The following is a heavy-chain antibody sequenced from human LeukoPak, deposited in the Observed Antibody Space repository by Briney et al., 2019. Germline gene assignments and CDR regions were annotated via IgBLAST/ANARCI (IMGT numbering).Heavy chain of an antibody. J-gene: IGHJ4*02. CDR2: IKQDGSEK. V-gene: IGHV3-7*01. CDR3: ARTVGVDYYDSSGYEP. CDR1: GFTFSSYW. Sequence: GGSLRLSCAASGFTFSSYWMSWVRQAPGKGLEWVANIKQDGSEKYYVGSVKGRFTISRDNAKNSLYLQMNSLRAEDTAVYYCARTVGVDYYDSSGYEPWGQGTLVTVSS. D-gene: IGHD3-22*01.